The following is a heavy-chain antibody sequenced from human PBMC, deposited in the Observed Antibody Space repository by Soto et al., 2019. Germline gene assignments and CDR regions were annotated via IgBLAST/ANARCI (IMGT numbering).Heavy chain of an antibody. CDR1: GYTFTRYA. J-gene: IGHJ4*02. V-gene: IGHV1-3*01. CDR3: ARNSFISGDDDSYYFDY. D-gene: IGHD2-21*02. CDR2: INPGNGDT. Sequence: ASVKVSCKASGYTFTRYAMHWVRQAPGQRPEWMGWINPGNGDTKYSENLQGRVTFARDTSASTTYMELGSLRSEDTAVYFCARNSFISGDDDSYYFDYWGQGTPVTVSS.